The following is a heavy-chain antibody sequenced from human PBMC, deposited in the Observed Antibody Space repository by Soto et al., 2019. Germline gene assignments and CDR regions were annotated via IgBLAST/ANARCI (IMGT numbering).Heavy chain of an antibody. Sequence: GGSLRLSCAASGFTVSSNYMSWVRQAPGKGLEWVSVIYSGGSTYYADSVKGRFTISRDNSKNTLYLQMNSLRAEDTAVYYCATDSHHTAMVMSAWGQGTTVTVSS. D-gene: IGHD5-18*01. V-gene: IGHV3-53*01. J-gene: IGHJ6*02. CDR3: ATDSHHTAMVMSA. CDR1: GFTVSSNY. CDR2: IYSGGST.